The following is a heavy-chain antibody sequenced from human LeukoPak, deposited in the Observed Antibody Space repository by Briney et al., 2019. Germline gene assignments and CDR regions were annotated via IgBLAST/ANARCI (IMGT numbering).Heavy chain of an antibody. J-gene: IGHJ4*02. D-gene: IGHD3-10*01. CDR2: ISSSSSTI. CDR1: GFTFSSYS. CDR3: ARDSGGYYGSGSYS. V-gene: IGHV3-48*04. Sequence: GGSLRLSCAASGFTFSSYSMNWVRQAPGKGLEWVSYISSSSSTIYYADSVKGRFTISRDNAKNSLYLQMNSLRAEDTAVYYCARDSGGYYGSGSYSWGQGTLVTVSS.